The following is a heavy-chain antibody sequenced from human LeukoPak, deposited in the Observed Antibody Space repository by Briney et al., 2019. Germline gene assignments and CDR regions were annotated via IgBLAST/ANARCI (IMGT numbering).Heavy chain of an antibody. J-gene: IGHJ3*02. CDR1: GGSISGYY. CDR2: IYTSGST. Sequence: SETLSLTCTVSGGSISGYYWSWIRQSPGKGLEWIGRIYTSGSTNYNPSPKSRVTMSVDTSKNQFSLKLSSVTAADTAVYYCARARTIFGVVIPEDDAFDIWGQGTMVTVSS. V-gene: IGHV4-4*07. CDR3: ARARTIFGVVIPEDDAFDI. D-gene: IGHD3-3*01.